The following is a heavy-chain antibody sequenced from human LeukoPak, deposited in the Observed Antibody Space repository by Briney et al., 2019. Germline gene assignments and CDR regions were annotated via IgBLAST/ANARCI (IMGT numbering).Heavy chain of an antibody. CDR3: TRDPRHFDS. Sequence: GGSLRLSCAASGFTFSDSYMTWVRQAPGKGVEWVAYISGSGHDINYSDSVKGRFTISRDNAKNSLHLQMSSLRVEDTAVYYCTRDPRHFDSYGQGTLVTVSS. CDR1: GFTFSDSY. J-gene: IGHJ5*01. D-gene: IGHD6-6*01. V-gene: IGHV3-11*04. CDR2: ISGSGHDI.